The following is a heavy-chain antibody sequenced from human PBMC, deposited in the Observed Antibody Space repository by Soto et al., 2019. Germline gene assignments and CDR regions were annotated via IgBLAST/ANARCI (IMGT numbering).Heavy chain of an antibody. CDR2: INNSGST. J-gene: IGHJ5*02. Sequence: SETLSLTCAVYGGAFSGYYCIFIRQPPFKGLEWIVEINNSGSTNYNPSLKSRVTISVDTSKNQFSLKLSSVTAADTAVYYCARGFPHVLLWFGESLGWFDPWGQGTRVTVSA. CDR1: GGAFSGYY. CDR3: ARGFPHVLLWFGESLGWFDP. D-gene: IGHD3-10*01. V-gene: IGHV4-34*01.